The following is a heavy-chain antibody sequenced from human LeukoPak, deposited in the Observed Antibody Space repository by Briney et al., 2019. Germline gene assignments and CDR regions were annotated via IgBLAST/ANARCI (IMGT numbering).Heavy chain of an antibody. D-gene: IGHD3-16*01. J-gene: IGHJ4*02. CDR2: ISNTGSDT. V-gene: IGHV3-23*01. Sequence: PGGSLRLSCAASGFTFSNYAMSWVRQAPGKGLEWVSTISNTGSDTYYADSVKGRFTISRDNSKNTLYLQMNSLRVEDTALYYCARRLDFFDYWGQGTLVTVSS. CDR3: ARRLDFFDY. CDR1: GFTFSNYA.